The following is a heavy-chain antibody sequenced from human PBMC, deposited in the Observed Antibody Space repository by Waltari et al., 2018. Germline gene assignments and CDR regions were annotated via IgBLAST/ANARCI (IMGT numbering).Heavy chain of an antibody. D-gene: IGHD6-13*01. CDR1: GCSINVGGYF. CDR2: MYYSGRT. Sequence: QVQLQESGPGLVKPSQTLSLTCTVSGCSINVGGYFWSWIRQHPGQGLEWLGYMYYSGRTYYNPSLKSRLTMSVDTSKNQFSLKLTSVTAADTAVYYCARVSPAAALDYWGPGTLVTVSS. CDR3: ARVSPAAALDY. J-gene: IGHJ4*02. V-gene: IGHV4-31*03.